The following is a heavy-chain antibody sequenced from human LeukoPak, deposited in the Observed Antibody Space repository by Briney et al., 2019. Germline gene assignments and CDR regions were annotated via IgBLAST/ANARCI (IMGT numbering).Heavy chain of an antibody. J-gene: IGHJ4*02. D-gene: IGHD6-19*01. CDR3: AREDESGWRRFDY. CDR1: GDTFTGYF. CDR2: INAYSGAT. Sequence: GASVKVSCKASGDTFTGYFSHWVRQAPGQGLEWMGNINAYSGATNYAQNFQGRVTMTRDTSISTAYMELNSLRSDDTAVYYCAREDESGWRRFDYWGQGTLVTVSS. V-gene: IGHV1-2*02.